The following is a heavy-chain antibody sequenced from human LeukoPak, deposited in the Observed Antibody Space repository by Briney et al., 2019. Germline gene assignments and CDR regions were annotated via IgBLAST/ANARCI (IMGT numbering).Heavy chain of an antibody. CDR1: GFTFSDYA. CDR2: ISGSAGST. Sequence: GGSLRLSCAASGFTFSDYAMTWVRQAPGKGLEWVSTISGSAGSTFYADSVRGRFTISRDNSQNTLYLQMNSLRAEDTAVYSCAKHGSAVITAAPFDYWGQGTLVTVSS. J-gene: IGHJ4*02. CDR3: AKHGSAVITAAPFDY. V-gene: IGHV3-23*01. D-gene: IGHD4-23*01.